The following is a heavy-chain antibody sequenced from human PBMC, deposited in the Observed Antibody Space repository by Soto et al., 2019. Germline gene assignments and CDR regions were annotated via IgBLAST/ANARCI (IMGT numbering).Heavy chain of an antibody. CDR2: IIPIFGTA. CDR3: ARSRPYCSGGSCPGGRYIWFDP. D-gene: IGHD2-15*01. CDR1: GGTFSSYA. V-gene: IGHV1-69*13. J-gene: IGHJ5*02. Sequence: SVKVSCKASGGTFSSYAISWVRQAPGQGLEWMGGIIPIFGTANYAQKFQGRVTITADESTSTAYMELSSLRSEDTAVYYCARSRPYCSGGSCPGGRYIWFDPWGQGTLVTVYS.